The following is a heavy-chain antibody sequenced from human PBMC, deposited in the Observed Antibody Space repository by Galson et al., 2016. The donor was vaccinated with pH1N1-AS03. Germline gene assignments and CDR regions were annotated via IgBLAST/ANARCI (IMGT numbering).Heavy chain of an antibody. D-gene: IGHD3-3*01. CDR3: ARDANYDFWSGHDAFIS. CDR2: IIAMFGTA. J-gene: IGHJ3*02. Sequence: SVKASCKASGYTFTYYYIHWVRQAPGQGLEWMGGIIAMFGTANYAQKVQGRVTITADKSTSTAYMELSSLRSEDTAVYYCARDANYDFWSGHDAFISGAKGQWSPSPQ. V-gene: IGHV1-69*06. CDR1: GYTFTYYY.